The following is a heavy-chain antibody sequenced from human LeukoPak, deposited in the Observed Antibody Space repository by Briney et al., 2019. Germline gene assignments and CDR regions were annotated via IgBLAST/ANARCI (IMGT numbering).Heavy chain of an antibody. CDR2: INHSGST. CDR3: ARGRSPPGY. Sequence: KTSETLSLTCAVYGGSFSGYYWSWIRQPPGKGLEWIGEINHSGSTNYNPSLKSRVTISVDTSKNQFSLKLSSVTAADTAVYYCARGRSPPGYWGQGTLVTVSS. CDR1: GGSFSGYY. D-gene: IGHD7-27*01. J-gene: IGHJ4*02. V-gene: IGHV4-34*01.